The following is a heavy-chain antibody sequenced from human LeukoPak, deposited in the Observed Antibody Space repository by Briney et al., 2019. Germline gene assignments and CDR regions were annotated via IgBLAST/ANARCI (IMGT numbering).Heavy chain of an antibody. CDR2: ISGSGGST. V-gene: IGHV3-23*01. CDR1: GFTFSSYA. D-gene: IGHD2-15*01. CDR3: AKTPRYCSGGSCYSGYFDN. Sequence: PGRSLRLSCVASGFTFSSYAMSWVRQAPGKGLEGVSTISGSGGSTYFADSVKGRFTISRDNSKNTVYLQMNSLRVEDTALYYCAKTPRYCSGGSCYSGYFDNWGQGTRVTVSS. J-gene: IGHJ4*02.